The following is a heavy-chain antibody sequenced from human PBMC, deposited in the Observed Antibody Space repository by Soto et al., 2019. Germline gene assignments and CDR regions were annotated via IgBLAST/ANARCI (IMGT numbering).Heavy chain of an antibody. V-gene: IGHV1-69*13. CDR2: IIPIFGTA. CDR1: GGTFSSYA. CDR3: ARAAEIVVVAGALDI. D-gene: IGHD3-22*01. J-gene: IGHJ3*02. Sequence: SVKVSCKASGGTFSSYAISWVRQAPGQGLEWMGGIIPIFGTANYAQKFQDRVTITADESTGTAYMELSSLRSEDTAVYYCARAAEIVVVAGALDIWGQGTMVTVSS.